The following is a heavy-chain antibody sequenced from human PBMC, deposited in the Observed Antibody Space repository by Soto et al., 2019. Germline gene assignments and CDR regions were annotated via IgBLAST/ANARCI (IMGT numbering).Heavy chain of an antibody. D-gene: IGHD6-13*01. CDR3: ARRGPGTYFDY. CDR2: VSGSGGST. Sequence: EVQLLESGGGLVQPGGSLRLSCSASGFTVSSYALRWVRHAPGKGLEWVSAVSGSGGSTYYADSVKGRFTISRDNSKNTLYLQMNSLRAEDTAVYYCARRGPGTYFDYWGQGTLVTVSS. J-gene: IGHJ4*02. V-gene: IGHV3-23*01. CDR1: GFTVSSYA.